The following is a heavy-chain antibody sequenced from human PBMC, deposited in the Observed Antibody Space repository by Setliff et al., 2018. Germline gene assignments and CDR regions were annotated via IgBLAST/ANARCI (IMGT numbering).Heavy chain of an antibody. V-gene: IGHV1-18*01. D-gene: IGHD6-13*01. CDR2: ISAYNGNT. Sequence: ASVKVSCKASGYTFTSYGISWVRQAPGQGLEWMGWISAYNGNTNYAQKLQGRVTMTTDNSTSTAYMELRSLRSDDTAVYYCARGYSSSWQSRMGFDPWGQGALVTVSS. J-gene: IGHJ5*02. CDR1: GYTFTSYG. CDR3: ARGYSSSWQSRMGFDP.